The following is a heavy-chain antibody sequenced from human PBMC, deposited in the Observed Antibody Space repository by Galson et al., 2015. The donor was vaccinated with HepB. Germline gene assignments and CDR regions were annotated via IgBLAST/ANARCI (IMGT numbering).Heavy chain of an antibody. J-gene: IGHJ5*01. Sequence: SLRLPCAASGLIFSDYYMSWVRQAPGKGLEWVSYITSSGSAIYADSVKGRFTVSRDNDKNSLVLQMNSLRGEDTAVYYCATIPADRNGWYHHDSWGQGTLVTVSS. D-gene: IGHD6-19*01. CDR2: ITSSGSAI. CDR3: ATIPADRNGWYHHDS. CDR1: GLIFSDYY. V-gene: IGHV3-11*01.